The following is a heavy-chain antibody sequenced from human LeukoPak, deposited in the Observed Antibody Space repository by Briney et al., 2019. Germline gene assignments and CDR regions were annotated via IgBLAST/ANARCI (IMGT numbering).Heavy chain of an antibody. CDR3: VRDDGFSCYSY. CDR2: IKEDGSEQ. V-gene: IGHV3-7*01. J-gene: IGHJ4*02. D-gene: IGHD3/OR15-3a*01. CDR1: GFTFSRHW. Sequence: PGGSLRLSCTASGFTFSRHWISWVRQTPGKGLEWVANIKEDGSEQYYVDSVKGRFTMSRDNAKSSLYLQMNSLRAEDTAVYYCVRDDGFSCYSYWGQGTLVTVSS.